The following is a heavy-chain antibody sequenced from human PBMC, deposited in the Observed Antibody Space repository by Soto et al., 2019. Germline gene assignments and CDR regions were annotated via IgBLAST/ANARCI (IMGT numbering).Heavy chain of an antibody. CDR3: ARGKDYGMDV. CDR1: GGSFSGYY. CDR2: INHTGST. V-gene: IGHV4-34*01. Sequence: SEALCLTCAVDGGSFSGYYWSWSRQHPGKGLEGIGEINHTGSTNYNPSLKSRVTISVDTSKNQFSLKLSSVTAADTAVYYCARGKDYGMDVWGQGTTVTVSS. J-gene: IGHJ6*02.